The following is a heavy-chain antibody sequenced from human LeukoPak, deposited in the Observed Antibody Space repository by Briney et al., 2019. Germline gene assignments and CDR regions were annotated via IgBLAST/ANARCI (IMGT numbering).Heavy chain of an antibody. CDR1: GGTFSSYA. CDR2: IIPIFGTA. CDR3: ARTDDPMYSSSSPFGY. D-gene: IGHD6-13*01. J-gene: IGHJ4*02. V-gene: IGHV1-69*01. Sequence: GSSVKVSCKASGGTFSSYAISWVRQAPGQGLEWMGGIIPIFGTANYAQKFQGRVTITADESTSTAYMELSSLRSEDTAVYYCARTDDPMYSSSSPFGYWGQGTLVTVSS.